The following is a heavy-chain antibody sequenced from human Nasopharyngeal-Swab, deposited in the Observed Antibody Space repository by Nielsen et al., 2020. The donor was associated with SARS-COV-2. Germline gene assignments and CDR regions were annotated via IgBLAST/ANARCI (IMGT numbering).Heavy chain of an antibody. V-gene: IGHV4-34*01. D-gene: IGHD6-6*01. CDR1: GGSFSRYY. CDR2: INHSGST. CDR3: ARWGVSSSFYYYYGMDV. Sequence: SETLSLTCAVYGGSFSRYYWSWIRQPPGKGLEWIGEINHSGSTNYNPSLKSRVTISVDTSKNQFSLKLSSVTAADTAVYYCARWGVSSSFYYYYGMDVWGQGTTVTVSS. J-gene: IGHJ6*02.